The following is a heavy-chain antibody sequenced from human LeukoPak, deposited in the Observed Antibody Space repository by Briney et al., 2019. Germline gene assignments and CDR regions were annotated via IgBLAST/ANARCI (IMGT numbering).Heavy chain of an antibody. V-gene: IGHV4-59*01. J-gene: IGHJ5*02. Sequence: SETLSLTCTVSGVSISSYYWSWIRQPPGKGLEWIGYIYYSGGTNYNPSLKSRVTISVDTPKNQFSLKLSSVTAADTAVYYCARPVTAGGELWFDPWGQGTLVTVSS. CDR1: GVSISSYY. CDR3: ARPVTAGGELWFDP. CDR2: IYYSGGT. D-gene: IGHD1-7*01.